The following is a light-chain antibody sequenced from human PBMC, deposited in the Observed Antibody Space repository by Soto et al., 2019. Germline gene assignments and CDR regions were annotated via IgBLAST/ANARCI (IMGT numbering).Light chain of an antibody. V-gene: IGLV1-36*01. Sequence: QPVLTQSPSVSEAPKQTVTISCSGSTSNIGNNAVNWYQQLPGKAPKLLIFYDNMLPSGVSDRFSGSKSGTSASLTISGLQSEDEAEYYCSTWDDSLNGPIFGGGTQLTVL. CDR2: YDN. J-gene: IGLJ7*01. CDR3: STWDDSLNGPI. CDR1: TSNIGNNA.